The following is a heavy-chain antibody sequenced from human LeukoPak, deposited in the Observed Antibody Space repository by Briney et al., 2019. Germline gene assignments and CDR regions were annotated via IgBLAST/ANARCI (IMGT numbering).Heavy chain of an antibody. V-gene: IGHV3-23*01. Sequence: PGGSLRLPCAASGFTFSTYAMSWVRQAPGKGLQWVSSISSSGGNTYYADSVKGRFTISRDSSKSTLHLQMNSRRAEDTAVYYCAKGYSSPFDPWGQGTLVTVSS. CDR3: AKGYSSPFDP. CDR2: ISSSGGNT. CDR1: GFTFSTYA. D-gene: IGHD6-13*01. J-gene: IGHJ5*02.